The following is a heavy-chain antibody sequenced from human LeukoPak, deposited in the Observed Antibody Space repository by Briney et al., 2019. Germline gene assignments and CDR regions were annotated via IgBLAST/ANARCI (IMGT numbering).Heavy chain of an antibody. CDR2: IYSSGST. Sequence: SETLSLTCTVSGGSISGYYWSWIRQPPGKGLEWIGYIYSSGSTNYNPSLKSRVTISVDTSKNQFSLKLSSVTAADTAVYYCARQREYYESSGYYSFDYWGQGTLVTVSS. D-gene: IGHD3-22*01. V-gene: IGHV4-59*08. CDR1: GGSISGYY. CDR3: ARQREYYESSGYYSFDY. J-gene: IGHJ4*02.